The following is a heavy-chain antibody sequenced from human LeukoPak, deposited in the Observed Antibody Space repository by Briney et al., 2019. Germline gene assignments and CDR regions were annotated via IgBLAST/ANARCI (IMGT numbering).Heavy chain of an antibody. Sequence: ASVKVSCTASVYTLTSYGISWVRQAPGQGLEWMGWISAYNGNTNYAQKLQGRVTMTTDTSTSTAYMELRSPRSDDTAVYYCARDRGDDYAGFDPWGQGTLVTVSS. CDR2: ISAYNGNT. CDR3: ARDRGDDYAGFDP. V-gene: IGHV1-18*01. D-gene: IGHD4-17*01. CDR1: VYTLTSYG. J-gene: IGHJ5*02.